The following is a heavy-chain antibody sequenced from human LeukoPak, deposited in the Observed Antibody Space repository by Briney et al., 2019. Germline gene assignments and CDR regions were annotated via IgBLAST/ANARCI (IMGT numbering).Heavy chain of an antibody. CDR2: INPNSGGT. CDR1: GYTFTGYY. Sequence: GASVKVSCKASGYTFTGYYMHWVRQAPGQGLEWMGWINPNSGGTNYAQKFQGRVTMTRDTSISTAYMELSRLRSDDTAVYYCARDRRPYYDSNMGALGYWGQGTLVTVSS. V-gene: IGHV1-2*02. J-gene: IGHJ4*02. D-gene: IGHD3-22*01. CDR3: ARDRRPYYDSNMGALGY.